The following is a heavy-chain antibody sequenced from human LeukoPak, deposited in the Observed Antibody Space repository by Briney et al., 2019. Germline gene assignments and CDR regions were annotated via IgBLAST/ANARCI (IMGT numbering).Heavy chain of an antibody. D-gene: IGHD3-3*01. CDR3: ARDQYDTWSRRGNFDS. Sequence: GGSLRLSCVASGFTFGKYWMSWVRQAPGKGLEWVANIKLDGSERNYVDSVKGRFTISRDNTKNSLYLQMNSLRVEDTAVSYCARDQYDTWSRRGNFDSWGQGTLVIVSS. V-gene: IGHV3-7*03. CDR2: IKLDGSER. CDR1: GFTFGKYW. J-gene: IGHJ4*02.